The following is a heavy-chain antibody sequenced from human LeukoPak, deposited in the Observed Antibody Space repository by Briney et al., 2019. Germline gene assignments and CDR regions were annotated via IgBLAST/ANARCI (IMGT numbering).Heavy chain of an antibody. CDR2: IYYSGNS. V-gene: IGHV4-39*02. CDR1: GDSFNSHNYF. J-gene: IGHJ6*03. D-gene: IGHD2-15*01. CDR3: ARPQAAFYYYYYMDV. Sequence: SETRSLTCTVSGDSFNSHNYFWVWIRQPPGKGLEWIGSIYYSGNSYYNPSLKSRVTISVDTSKNHFSLEVRSVTAADTAVYYCARPQAAFYYYYYMDVWGKGTTVTVSS.